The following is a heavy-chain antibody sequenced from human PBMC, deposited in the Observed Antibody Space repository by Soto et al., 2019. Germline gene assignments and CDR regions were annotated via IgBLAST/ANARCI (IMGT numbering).Heavy chain of an antibody. D-gene: IGHD7-27*01. V-gene: IGHV3-33*01. CDR2: IWYDGSNK. J-gene: IGHJ6*02. CDR1: GFTFSSYG. Sequence: GGSLRLSCAASGFTFSSYGMHWVRQAPGKGLEWVAVIWYDGSNKYYADSVKGRFTISRDNSKNTLYLQMNSLRAEDTAVYYCARDATPLTYYYYGMDVWGQGTTVTVSS. CDR3: ARDATPLTYYYYGMDV.